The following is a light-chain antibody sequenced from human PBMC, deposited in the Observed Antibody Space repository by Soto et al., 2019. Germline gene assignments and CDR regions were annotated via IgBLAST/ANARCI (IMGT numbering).Light chain of an antibody. V-gene: IGLV2-14*01. CDR1: SSDVGGYNY. J-gene: IGLJ3*02. CDR2: EVS. Sequence: QSVLTQPAPVSGSPGQSITISCTGTSSDVGGYNYVSWYQQHPGKAPKLMIYEVSNRPSGVSNRFSGSKSGNTASLTISGLQAEDEADYYCSSYTSSSTPLWVFGGGTKVTVL. CDR3: SSYTSSSTPLWV.